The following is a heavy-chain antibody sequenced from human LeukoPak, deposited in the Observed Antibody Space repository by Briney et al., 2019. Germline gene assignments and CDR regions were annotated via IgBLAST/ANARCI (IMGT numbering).Heavy chain of an antibody. V-gene: IGHV3-23*01. J-gene: IGHJ4*02. D-gene: IGHD3-10*01. CDR1: GIRLSNYG. CDR2: ISESGGGT. CDR3: AKRGVVIRGVLVIGFHKEAYYFDY. Sequence: PGGSLRLSCVVSGIRLSNYGMSWVRQAPGKGLEWVSGISESGGGTNYADSVKGRFTISRDNSLNTLYLQMNSLRAEDTAVYFCAKRGVVIRGVLVIGFHKEAYYFDYWGQGILVIVSS.